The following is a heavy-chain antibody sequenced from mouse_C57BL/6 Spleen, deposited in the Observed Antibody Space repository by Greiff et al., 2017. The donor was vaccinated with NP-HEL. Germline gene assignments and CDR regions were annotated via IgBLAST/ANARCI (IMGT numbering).Heavy chain of an antibody. J-gene: IGHJ4*01. D-gene: IGHD2-4*01. CDR3: TSGRLNAMDY. Sequence: VQLQQSGAELVRPGASVTLSCKASGYTFTDYEMHWVKQTPVHGLEWIGAIDPETGGTAYNQKFKGKAILTADKSSSTAYMELRSLTSEDSAVYYCTSGRLNAMDYWGQGTSVTVSS. V-gene: IGHV1-15*01. CDR2: IDPETGGT. CDR1: GYTFTDYE.